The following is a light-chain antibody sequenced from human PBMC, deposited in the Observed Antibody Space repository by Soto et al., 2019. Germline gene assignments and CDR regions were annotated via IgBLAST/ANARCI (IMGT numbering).Light chain of an antibody. CDR1: QGISSY. J-gene: IGKJ1*01. CDR2: AAS. CDR3: QQYYSYPWT. Sequence: AIRMTQSPSSFSASTGDRVTITCRASQGISSYLAWYQQKPGKAPKLLIYAASNLETGVPSRFSGSGSGTDFTFTISSLQPEDIATYYCQQYYSYPWTFGQGTKVDNK. V-gene: IGKV1-8*01.